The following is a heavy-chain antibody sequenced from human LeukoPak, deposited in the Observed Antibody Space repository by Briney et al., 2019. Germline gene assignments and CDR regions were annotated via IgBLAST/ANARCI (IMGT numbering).Heavy chain of an antibody. J-gene: IGHJ3*02. Sequence: GASVKVPCKVSGYTLTELSMHWVRQAPGKGLEWMGGFDPEDGETIYAQKFQGRVTMTEDTSTDTAYMELSSLRSEDTAVYYCAFVPGIAAAGPREKDAFDIWGQGTMVTVSS. D-gene: IGHD6-13*01. CDR1: GYTLTELS. V-gene: IGHV1-24*01. CDR2: FDPEDGET. CDR3: AFVPGIAAAGPREKDAFDI.